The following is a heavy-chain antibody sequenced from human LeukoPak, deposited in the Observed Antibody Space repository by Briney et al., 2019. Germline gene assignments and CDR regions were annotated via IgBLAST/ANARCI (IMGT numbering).Heavy chain of an antibody. V-gene: IGHV3-23*01. CDR1: GLTFNNYA. Sequence: PGGSLRLSCAVSGLTFNNYAMSWVRHAPGKGLEWVSAISKSGDHTYYAASAKGRFTIYRDNSKITQYLQMNSLRAEDTAVYYCATSWGPDTSAFRWGRDGMDVWGQGTTVIVS. CDR3: ATSWGPDTSAFRWGRDGMDV. J-gene: IGHJ6*02. CDR2: ISKSGDHT. D-gene: IGHD3-16*01.